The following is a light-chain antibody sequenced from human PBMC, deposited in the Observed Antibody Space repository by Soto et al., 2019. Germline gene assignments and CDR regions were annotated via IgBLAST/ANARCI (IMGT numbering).Light chain of an antibody. J-gene: IGLJ3*02. CDR3: YLYAVSSTLV. V-gene: IGLV2-23*02. CDR2: EVS. Sequence: QSALTQPASVSGSPGQSITISCTGTSSDVGSYNLVSWYQQHPGKAPKLMIYEVSKRPSGVSNRFSGSKSGNTASLTISGLQAEDEADYYCYLYAVSSTLVFGGGTKLTVL. CDR1: SSDVGSYNL.